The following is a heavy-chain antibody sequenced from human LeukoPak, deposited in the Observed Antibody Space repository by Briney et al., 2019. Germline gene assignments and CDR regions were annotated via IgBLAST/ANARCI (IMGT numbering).Heavy chain of an antibody. V-gene: IGHV5-51*01. CDR1: GYSFTTYW. CDR3: ARKLRRTAFDI. Sequence: GESLRISCKGSGYSFTTYWIGWVRQMPGKGLEWMGIINPTDSDVRYSPSFQGQVTISADNSISTSYLQWSSLKASDTAMYYCARKLRRTAFDIWGQGTMVTVSS. J-gene: IGHJ3*02. CDR2: INPTDSDV. D-gene: IGHD3-3*01.